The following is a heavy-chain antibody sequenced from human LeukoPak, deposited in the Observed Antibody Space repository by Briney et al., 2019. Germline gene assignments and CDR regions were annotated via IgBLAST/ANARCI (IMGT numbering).Heavy chain of an antibody. Sequence: KPSGTLSLTCAVSGGSISTNNWWTWVRQPPGKALEWIGEIYQSGSTNDNPSLKSRVTISIDKSKNQFSLKVYSVTAADTAVYYCARVVSSSYRDYWGQGTLVTVSS. J-gene: IGHJ4*02. CDR3: ARVVSSSYRDY. V-gene: IGHV4-4*02. CDR2: IYQSGST. D-gene: IGHD6-13*01. CDR1: GGSISTNNW.